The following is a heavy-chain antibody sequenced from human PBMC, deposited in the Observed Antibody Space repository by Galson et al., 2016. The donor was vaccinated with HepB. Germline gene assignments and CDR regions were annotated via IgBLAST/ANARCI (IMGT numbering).Heavy chain of an antibody. CDR2: INADGTAT. V-gene: IGHV3-74*01. CDR1: GLDFRRYW. J-gene: IGHJ2*01. CDR3: TRETRWYFDL. Sequence: SLRLSCAVSGLDFRRYWMHWVRQTPGKGLVWVSRINADGTATGYADSVKGRLTISRDDAKNTLYLQMNTLRVEDTAAYYCTRETRWYFDLWGRGTLLTVSS.